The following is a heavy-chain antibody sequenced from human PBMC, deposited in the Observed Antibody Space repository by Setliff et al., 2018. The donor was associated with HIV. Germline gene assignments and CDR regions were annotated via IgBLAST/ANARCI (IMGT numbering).Heavy chain of an antibody. Sequence: SVKVSCKASGGTFSSYAISWVRQAPGQGLEWMGGIIPILGIANYAQKFQGRVTITADESTSTAYMELSSLRSEDTAVYYCARETNVLQFLEWFGPAYWGQGTLVTVSS. CDR3: ARETNVLQFLEWFGPAY. CDR2: IIPILGIA. D-gene: IGHD3-3*01. J-gene: IGHJ4*02. CDR1: GGTFSSYA. V-gene: IGHV1-69*10.